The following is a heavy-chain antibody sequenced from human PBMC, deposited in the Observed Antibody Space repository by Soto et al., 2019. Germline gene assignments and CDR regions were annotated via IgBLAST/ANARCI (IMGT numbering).Heavy chain of an antibody. CDR1: GFTFSSYS. D-gene: IGHD3-3*01. CDR3: AREWIFGVVPNFDP. J-gene: IGHJ5*02. CDR2: IIRSRSYI. V-gene: IGHV3-21*01. Sequence: GGSLRLSCAASGFTFSSYSMIWVRQAPGKGLEWVSSIIRSRSYIYYADSVKCRFTITRDNAKNSLSVQMKSLRAEDTVVDYSAREWIFGVVPNFDPWGQGTLVTDSS.